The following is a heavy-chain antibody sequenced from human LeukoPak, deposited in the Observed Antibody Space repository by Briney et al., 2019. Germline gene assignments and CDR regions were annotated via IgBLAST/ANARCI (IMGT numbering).Heavy chain of an antibody. V-gene: IGHV4-59*08. CDR3: ARHGGFFDY. D-gene: IGHD2-15*01. J-gene: IGHJ4*02. Sequence: SETLSLTCTVSGGSISSYYWSWIRQPPGKGLEWIGENYYSGSTNYNSSLKSRVTISVDTSKKQFSLKLSSVTAADTAVYYCARHGGFFDYWGQGTLVTVSS. CDR2: NYYSGST. CDR1: GGSISSYY.